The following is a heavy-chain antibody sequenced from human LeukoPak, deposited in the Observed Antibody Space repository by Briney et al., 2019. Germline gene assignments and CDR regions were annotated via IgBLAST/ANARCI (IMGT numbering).Heavy chain of an antibody. V-gene: IGHV3-23*01. J-gene: IGHJ6*02. CDR2: ISGSGGST. CDR1: GFTFSSYA. CDR3: AKAASSSWPSYYYGMDV. Sequence: GGSLRLSCAASGFTFSSYAMSWVRQAPGKGLEWVSAISGSGGSTYYADSVKGRFTISRDNSKNTLYLQMNSLRAEDTAVYYCAKAASSSWPSYYYGMDVWGQGTTVTVSS. D-gene: IGHD6-13*01.